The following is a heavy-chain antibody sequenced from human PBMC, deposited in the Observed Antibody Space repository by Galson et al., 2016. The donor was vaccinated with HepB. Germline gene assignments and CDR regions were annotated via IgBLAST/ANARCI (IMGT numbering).Heavy chain of an antibody. D-gene: IGHD3-10*01. V-gene: IGHV3-15*07. CDR1: GFIFSKAW. CDR2: IKSKTDGGTI. CDR3: TTGPTDTIVRGVVDY. J-gene: IGHJ4*02. Sequence: SLRLSCAVSGFIFSKAWMNWIRQAPGKGLEWVGRIKSKTDGGTIENAAPVKGRFTISRDDSKNTLYLQMNSLKTEDTAVDYCTTGPTDTIVRGVVDYWGQGTLGTVSS.